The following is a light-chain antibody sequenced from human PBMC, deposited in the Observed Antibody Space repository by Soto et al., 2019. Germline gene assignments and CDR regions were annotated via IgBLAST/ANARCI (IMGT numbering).Light chain of an antibody. V-gene: IGKV3-20*01. J-gene: IGKJ4*01. CDR3: QQYGSSPF. CDR1: QSVSSSY. CDR2: GAT. Sequence: EIVLTQSPGTLSLSPGERATLSCRASQSVSSSYLAWYQQKPGQPPRLLIYGATSRATGIPDRFSGSGSGTDFTLTISRLEPEDFGVYYCQQYGSSPFFGGGTKVEIK.